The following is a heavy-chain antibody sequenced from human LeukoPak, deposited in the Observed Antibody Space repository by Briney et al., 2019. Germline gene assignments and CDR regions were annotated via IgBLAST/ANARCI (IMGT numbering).Heavy chain of an antibody. Sequence: PGGSLRLSCAASGFTFSDYYMSWVRQAPGKGLEWVSYISSSSSYTNYAEFVKGRFTISRDNAKNSLYLQMNSLRAEDTAVYYCARTNMVRGVINFDYWGQGTLVTVSS. D-gene: IGHD3-10*01. CDR1: GFTFSDYY. CDR3: ARTNMVRGVINFDY. V-gene: IGHV3-11*03. J-gene: IGHJ4*02. CDR2: ISSSSSYT.